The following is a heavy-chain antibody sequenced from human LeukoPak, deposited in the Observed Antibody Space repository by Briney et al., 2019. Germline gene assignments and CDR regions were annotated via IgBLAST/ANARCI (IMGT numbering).Heavy chain of an antibody. D-gene: IGHD3-22*01. CDR3: ARDWYYYDSSGYLH. J-gene: IGHJ4*02. Sequence: GGSLRLSCAASGFTFSDYYMSWIRQAPGKGLEWVSYISSSGSTIYYADSVKGRFTISRDNAKNSLYLQMNSLRAEDTAVYYCARDWYYYDSSGYLHWGQGTLVTVPS. CDR1: GFTFSDYY. CDR2: ISSSGSTI. V-gene: IGHV3-11*01.